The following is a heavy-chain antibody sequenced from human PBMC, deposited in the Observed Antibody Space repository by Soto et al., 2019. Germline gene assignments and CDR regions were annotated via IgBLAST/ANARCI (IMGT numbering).Heavy chain of an antibody. CDR3: ARSAVEMATIGYYFDY. CDR1: GGSLSSGGYY. CDR2: IYYSGST. D-gene: IGHD5-12*01. V-gene: IGHV4-31*03. Sequence: PSETLSPTCTVSGGSLSSGGYYWSWIRQQPGKGLEWIGDIYYSGSTYYNPSLKSRVTISVDTSKNQFSLKLSSVTAADTAVYYCARSAVEMATIGYYFDYWGQGTLITVSS. J-gene: IGHJ4*02.